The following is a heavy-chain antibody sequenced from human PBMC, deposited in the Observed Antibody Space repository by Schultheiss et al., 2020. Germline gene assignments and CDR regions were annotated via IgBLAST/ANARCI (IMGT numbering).Heavy chain of an antibody. V-gene: IGHV5-51*01. CDR2: IYPGDSDT. D-gene: IGHD3-22*01. Sequence: GGSLRLSCKGSGYSFTSYWIGWVRQMPGKGLEWMGIIYPGDSDTRYSPSFQGQVTISADKSISTAYLQWSSLKASDTAMYYCARQPAYYDSSGYYLNWGQGTLVTVSS. J-gene: IGHJ4*02. CDR1: GYSFTSYW. CDR3: ARQPAYYDSSGYYLN.